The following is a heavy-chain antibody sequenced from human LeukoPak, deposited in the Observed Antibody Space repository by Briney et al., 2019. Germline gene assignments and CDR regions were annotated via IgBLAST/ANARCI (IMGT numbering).Heavy chain of an antibody. J-gene: IGHJ6*02. CDR3: AREVDSSSWYWYYYGMDV. Sequence: APVKPCCKASGYTFTGYYMHWVRQAPGQGLEWMGWINPNSGGTNYAQKFQGRVTMTRDTSISTAYMELSRLRSDDTAVYYCAREVDSSSWYWYYYGMDVWGQGSTVTVPS. D-gene: IGHD6-13*01. CDR1: GYTFTGYY. CDR2: INPNSGGT. V-gene: IGHV1-2*02.